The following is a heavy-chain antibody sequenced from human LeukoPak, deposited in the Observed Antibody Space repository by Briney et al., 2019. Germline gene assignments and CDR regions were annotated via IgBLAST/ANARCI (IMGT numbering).Heavy chain of an antibody. Sequence: SQTLSLTCAISGDSVSSNSAAWNWIRQSPSRGLEWLGRTYYRSKWYNDYAVSVKSRITINPDTSKNQFSLQLNSVTPEDTAVYYCARDRLRGLGVSPNWFDPWGQGTLVTVSS. CDR2: TYYRSKWYN. CDR1: GDSVSSNSAA. J-gene: IGHJ5*02. V-gene: IGHV6-1*01. D-gene: IGHD3-16*01. CDR3: ARDRLRGLGVSPNWFDP.